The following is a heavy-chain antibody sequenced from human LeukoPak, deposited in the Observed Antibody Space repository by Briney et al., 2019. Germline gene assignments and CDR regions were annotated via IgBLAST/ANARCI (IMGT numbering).Heavy chain of an antibody. J-gene: IGHJ5*02. CDR3: ATVESPSDYSSSWYAWFDP. D-gene: IGHD6-13*01. CDR1: VYSSTTYW. V-gene: IGHV5-51*01. Sequence: GESLKISCQCPVYSSTTYWIGWVGRMPAKGLEWMGIIYPGECDTRYSPPFQGKATVSADKAISTAYLQWSSLKASDTAMYYCATVESPSDYSSSWYAWFDPWGQGTLVTVSS. CDR2: IYPGECDT.